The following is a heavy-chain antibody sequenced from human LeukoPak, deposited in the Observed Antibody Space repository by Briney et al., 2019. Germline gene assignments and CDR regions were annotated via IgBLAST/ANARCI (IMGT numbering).Heavy chain of an antibody. CDR3: ARGRRAGTLYYYYYMDV. CDR2: INHSGST. CDR1: GGSFSGYY. Sequence: PSETLSLTCAVYGGSFSGYYWSWIRQPPGKGLEWIGEINHSGSTNYNPSLKSRVTISVDTSKNQFSLKLSSVTAADTAVYYCARGRRAGTLYYYYYMDVWGKGTTVTVSS. V-gene: IGHV4-34*01. D-gene: IGHD6-19*01. J-gene: IGHJ6*03.